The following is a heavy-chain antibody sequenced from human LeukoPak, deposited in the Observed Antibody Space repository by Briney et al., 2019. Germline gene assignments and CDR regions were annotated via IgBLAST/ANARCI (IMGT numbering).Heavy chain of an antibody. D-gene: IGHD6-13*01. J-gene: IGHJ4*02. V-gene: IGHV5-51*01. CDR3: ARSGWQQLVRRGMEVDY. CDR1: GYSFSSYW. CDR2: IYPGDSDT. Sequence: GESLKISCKGSGYSFSSYWIGWVRQMPGKGLEWMGIIYPGDSDTRYSPSFQGQVTISADKSISTAYLQWSSLKASDTAMYYCARSGWQQLVRRGMEVDYWGQGTLVTVSS.